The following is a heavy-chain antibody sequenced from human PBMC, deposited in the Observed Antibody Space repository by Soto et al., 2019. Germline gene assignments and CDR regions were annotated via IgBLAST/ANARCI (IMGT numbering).Heavy chain of an antibody. V-gene: IGHV2-5*02. CDR1: GFSLSTSGVG. D-gene: IGHD1-26*01. CDR3: ARSRYSNAWYHKATFDF. Sequence: QITLKESGPSLIKPTQTLTLTGTFSGFSLSTSGVGVGWIRQPPGKALEWLALIYWDDDVRYSPSLNSRLTVTKDTSKNQVLLTMTNMDPVDTATYYCARSRYSNAWYHKATFDFWGQGTLVSVSS. J-gene: IGHJ4*02. CDR2: IYWDDDV.